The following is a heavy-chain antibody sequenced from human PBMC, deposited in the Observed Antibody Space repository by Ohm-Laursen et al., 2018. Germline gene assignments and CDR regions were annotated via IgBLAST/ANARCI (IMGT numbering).Heavy chain of an antibody. D-gene: IGHD6-19*01. J-gene: IGHJ6*02. CDR1: GFTFRNYW. CDR2: IKQAGGEK. V-gene: IGHV3-7*01. Sequence: SLRLSCTASGFTFRNYWMSWVRQTPGKGLEWVANIKQAGGEKNFADSVKGRFTISRDNAKNSLYLQMNSLRAEDTAVYYCARDVAQGGCGFGLDVWGQGTTVTVSS. CDR3: ARDVAQGGCGFGLDV.